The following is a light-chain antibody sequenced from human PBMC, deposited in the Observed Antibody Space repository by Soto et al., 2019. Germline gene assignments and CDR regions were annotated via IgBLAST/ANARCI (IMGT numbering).Light chain of an antibody. J-gene: IGKJ2*01. CDR2: GAS. CDR1: QSVSSSY. V-gene: IGKV3-20*01. CDR3: QQYGSSPRT. Sequence: EIVLTQSPGTLSLSPGERATLSCRASQSVSSSYLAWYQQKPGQAPRLLIYGASIRSTGIPDRFSSSGSGTEFTLTISRLEPEDFAVYYCQQYGSSPRTFGLGTKLEIK.